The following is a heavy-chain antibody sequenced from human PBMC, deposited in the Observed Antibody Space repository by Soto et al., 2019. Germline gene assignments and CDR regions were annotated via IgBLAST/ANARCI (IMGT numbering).Heavy chain of an antibody. CDR3: ARDRNPYYEDKSGFYFAEY. D-gene: IGHD3-22*01. J-gene: IGHJ4*02. CDR2: IIPIIGII. CDR1: GGTFSTYT. V-gene: IGHV1-69*04. Sequence: ASVKVSCKASGGTFSTYTITWVRQAPGQGLEWMGRIIPIIGIINYAQKFQGRVTITADKFTGTAYMELTRLRGEDTAVYYCARDRNPYYEDKSGFYFAEYWGQGTPVTVSS.